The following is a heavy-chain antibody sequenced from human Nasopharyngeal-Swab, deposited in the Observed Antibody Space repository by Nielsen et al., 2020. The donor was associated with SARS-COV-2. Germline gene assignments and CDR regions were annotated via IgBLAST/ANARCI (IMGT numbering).Heavy chain of an antibody. D-gene: IGHD1-26*01. Sequence: GESLKISCAASGFTFSDAWMSWVRQAPGKGLEWVGRIQSKTDGGTPDYAAPVKGRFTISRDDSINTLYLQMSSLKTEDTAVYYCTTDRGANDHWGQGTLVTVSS. CDR1: GFTFSDAW. CDR3: TTDRGANDH. V-gene: IGHV3-15*01. J-gene: IGHJ5*02. CDR2: IQSKTDGGTP.